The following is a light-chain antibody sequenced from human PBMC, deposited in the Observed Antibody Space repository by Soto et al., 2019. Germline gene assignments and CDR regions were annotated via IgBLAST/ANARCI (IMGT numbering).Light chain of an antibody. CDR1: QSVSSSY. J-gene: IGKJ1*01. CDR3: QHYGSSQT. Sequence: EIVLTQSPGTLSLSPGERATLSCRASQSVSSSYLAWYQQKPGRAPRLLIYGASSRATGIPDRFSGGGSGTDFTLTISRLEPEDFAVYYCQHYGSSQTFGQGTKVEIK. V-gene: IGKV3-20*01. CDR2: GAS.